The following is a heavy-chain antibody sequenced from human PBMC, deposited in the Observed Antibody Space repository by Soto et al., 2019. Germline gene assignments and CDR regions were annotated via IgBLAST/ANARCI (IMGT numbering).Heavy chain of an antibody. Sequence: QVQLVQSGAEVKKPGSSVKVSCKASGGTFSSYAISWVRQAPGQGLEWMGGIIPIFGTANYAQKFQGRVTIPADESTSTAYRELSSLRSEDTAVYYCARGGDTAMGDYYYYGMDVWGQGTTVTVSS. CDR3: ARGGDTAMGDYYYYGMDV. CDR1: GGTFSSYA. J-gene: IGHJ6*02. D-gene: IGHD5-18*01. CDR2: IIPIFGTA. V-gene: IGHV1-69*12.